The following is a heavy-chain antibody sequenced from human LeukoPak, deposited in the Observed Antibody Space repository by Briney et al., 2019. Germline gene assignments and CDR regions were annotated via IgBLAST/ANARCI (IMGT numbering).Heavy chain of an antibody. CDR1: GGSSSGRSYY. D-gene: IGHD3-22*01. J-gene: IGHJ3*02. CDR2: INHSGST. V-gene: IGHV4-39*07. CDR3: ARIAGYYDSTGYYYYLGFDI. Sequence: SETLSLTCTVSGGSSSGRSYYWGWIRQPPGKGLEWIGEINHSGSTNYNPSLKSRVTISVDTSKNQFSLKLSSVTAADTAFYYCARIAGYYDSTGYYYYLGFDIWGQGTMVTVSS.